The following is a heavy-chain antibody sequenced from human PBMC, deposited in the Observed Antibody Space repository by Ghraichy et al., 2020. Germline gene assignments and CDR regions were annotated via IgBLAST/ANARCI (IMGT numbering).Heavy chain of an antibody. CDR3: ERGVISDPVCGGDCPSGYFDY. D-gene: IGHD2-21*02. CDR1: GFTFSSYG. V-gene: IGHV3-33*01. CDR2: IWYDGSNK. J-gene: IGHJ4*02. Sequence: GGSLRLSCAASGFTFSSYGMHWVRQAPGKGLEWVAVIWYDGSNKYYADSVKGRFTISRDNSKNTLYLQMNSLRAEDTAVYYCERGVISDPVCGGDCPSGYFDYWGQGTLVTVSS.